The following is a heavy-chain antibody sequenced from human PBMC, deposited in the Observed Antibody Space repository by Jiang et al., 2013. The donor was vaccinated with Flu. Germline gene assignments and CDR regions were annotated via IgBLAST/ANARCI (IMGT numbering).Heavy chain of an antibody. CDR2: IDWDDDK. V-gene: IGHV2-70*01. Sequence: KPTQTLTLTCTLSGFSLTTSGMCVSWIRQPPGKALEWLALIDWDDDKFYSTSLKTRLTISRDTSKSQVVLTLTNMDPADTATYYCARYMTMVTSSGFDHWGQGTLVTVSS. D-gene: IGHD4/OR15-4a*01. CDR3: ARYMTMVTSSGFDH. CDR1: GFSLTTSGMC. J-gene: IGHJ4*02.